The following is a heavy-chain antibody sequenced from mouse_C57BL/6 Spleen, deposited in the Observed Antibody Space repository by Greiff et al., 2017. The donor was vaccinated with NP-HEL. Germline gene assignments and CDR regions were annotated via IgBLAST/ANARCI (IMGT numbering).Heavy chain of an antibody. CDR1: GYTFTSYW. CDR3: AREDYDSHMDY. CDR2: IYPGSGST. D-gene: IGHD2-4*01. V-gene: IGHV1-55*01. Sequence: QVHVKQPGAELVKPGASVKMSCKASGYTFTSYWITWVKQRPGQGLEWIGDIYPGSGSTNYNEKFKSKATLTVDTSSSTAYMQLSSLTSEDSAVYYCAREDYDSHMDYWGQGTSVTVSS. J-gene: IGHJ4*01.